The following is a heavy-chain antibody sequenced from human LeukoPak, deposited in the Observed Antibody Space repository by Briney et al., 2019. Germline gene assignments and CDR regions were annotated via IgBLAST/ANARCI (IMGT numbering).Heavy chain of an antibody. D-gene: IGHD3-10*01. Sequence: RGSLRLSCAASGFTFSSYGMHWVRQAPGKGLEWVAVIWYDGSNKYYADSVKGRFTISRDNSKNTLYLQMNSLRAEDTAVYYCARDLLYYGSGSYNWFDPWGQGTLVTVSS. V-gene: IGHV3-33*01. CDR3: ARDLLYYGSGSYNWFDP. J-gene: IGHJ5*02. CDR1: GFTFSSYG. CDR2: IWYDGSNK.